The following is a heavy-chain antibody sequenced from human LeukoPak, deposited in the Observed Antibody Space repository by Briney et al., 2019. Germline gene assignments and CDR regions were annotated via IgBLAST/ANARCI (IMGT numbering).Heavy chain of an antibody. D-gene: IGHD4-11*01. J-gene: IGHJ5*01. V-gene: IGHV4-59*08. CDR2: IYNSGIT. Sequence: PSETLSLTCTVSGGSISGYYWTWIRQLPGKGLXXIGYIYNSGITNYNPSLKSRVTVSVDTSKNQFSLRLTSVTAADTAVYYCARSVPSLDYLFDSWGHGTLVTVSS. CDR3: ARSVPSLDYLFDS. CDR1: GGSISGYY.